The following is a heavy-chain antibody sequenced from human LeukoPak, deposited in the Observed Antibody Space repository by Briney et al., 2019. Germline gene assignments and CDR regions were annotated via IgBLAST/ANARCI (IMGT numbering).Heavy chain of an antibody. CDR1: GYSFTTYW. CDR3: SRGINYNSGWQKAFDI. J-gene: IGHJ3*02. D-gene: IGHD6-19*01. CDR2: IYLGDSDT. V-gene: IGHV5-51*01. Sequence: GESLKISCQGSGYSFTTYWIGWVRQMPGKGPEWMGIIYLGDSDTIYSPSLQGQVTISADKSISTPFLPWSSLKASDTGMYYCSRGINYNSGWQKAFDIWGQGTMVTVSS.